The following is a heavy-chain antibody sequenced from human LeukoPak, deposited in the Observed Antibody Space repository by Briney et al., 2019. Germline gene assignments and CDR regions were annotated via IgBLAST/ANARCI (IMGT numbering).Heavy chain of an antibody. CDR2: ISYDGSNK. D-gene: IGHD4-17*01. Sequence: GGSLRLSCAASGFTFSSYAMHWVRQAPGKGLEWVAVISYDGSNKYYADSVKGRFTTSRDNSKNTLYLQMNSLRAEDTAVYYCARDTVTGYYFDYWGQGTLVTVSS. J-gene: IGHJ4*02. CDR3: ARDTVTGYYFDY. V-gene: IGHV3-30*04. CDR1: GFTFSSYA.